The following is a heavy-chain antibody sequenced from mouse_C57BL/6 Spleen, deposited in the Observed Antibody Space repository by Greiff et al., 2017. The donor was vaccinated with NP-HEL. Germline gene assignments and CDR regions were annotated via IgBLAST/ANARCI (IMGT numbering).Heavy chain of an antibody. V-gene: IGHV1-39*01. Sequence: EVKLVESGPELVKPGASVKISCKASGYSFTDYNMNWVKQSNGKSLEWIGVINPNYGTTSYNQKFKGKATLTVDQSSSTAYMQLNSLTSEDSAVYYCARTSNYRWYFDYWGQGTTLTVSS. D-gene: IGHD2-5*01. J-gene: IGHJ2*01. CDR2: INPNYGTT. CDR3: ARTSNYRWYFDY. CDR1: GYSFTDYN.